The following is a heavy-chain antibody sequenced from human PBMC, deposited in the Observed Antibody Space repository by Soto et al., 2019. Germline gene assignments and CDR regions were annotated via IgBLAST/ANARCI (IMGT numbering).Heavy chain of an antibody. Sequence: EVQLVESGGGLVKPGGSLRLSCAASGFTFSSYSMNWVRQAPGKGLEWVSSISSSSSYIYYADSVKGRFTISRDNAKNSLYLQMNSLRADDTAVYYCAREYCSGGSCYGYYYYMDVWGKGTTVTVSS. J-gene: IGHJ6*03. D-gene: IGHD2-15*01. CDR2: ISSSSSYI. V-gene: IGHV3-21*01. CDR1: GFTFSSYS. CDR3: AREYCSGGSCYGYYYYMDV.